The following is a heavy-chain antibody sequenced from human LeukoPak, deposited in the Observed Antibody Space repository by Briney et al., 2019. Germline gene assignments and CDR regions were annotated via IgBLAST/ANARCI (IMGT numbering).Heavy chain of an antibody. CDR2: IWYDGNSK. V-gene: IGHV3-33*01. CDR3: ARDLDGGNPDY. D-gene: IGHD4-23*01. Sequence: GGSLRLSCVASGFSFSSYGMHWVRQAPGKGPEWVAVIWYDGNSKYYADSVKGRFTISRDNSKNTPYLQMNSLRAEDTAVYYCARDLDGGNPDYWGQGTLVTVSS. J-gene: IGHJ4*02. CDR1: GFSFSSYG.